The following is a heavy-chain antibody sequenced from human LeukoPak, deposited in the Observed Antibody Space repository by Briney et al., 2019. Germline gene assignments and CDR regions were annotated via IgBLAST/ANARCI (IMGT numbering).Heavy chain of an antibody. V-gene: IGHV1-18*01. Sequence: ASVKVSCKASGYTFTSYGITWVRQAPGQGLEWMGWISAYSGNTMYAQKVQGRVTLTTDASTSTAHMDLRSLRSDDTAVYYCARGSRDCSSTSCYAGIHYWGQGTLVTVSS. D-gene: IGHD2-2*01. CDR2: ISAYSGNT. CDR1: GYTFTSYG. CDR3: ARGSRDCSSTSCYAGIHY. J-gene: IGHJ4*02.